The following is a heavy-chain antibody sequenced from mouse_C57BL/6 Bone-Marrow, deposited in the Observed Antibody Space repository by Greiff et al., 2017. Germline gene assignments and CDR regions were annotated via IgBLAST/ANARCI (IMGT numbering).Heavy chain of an antibody. CDR3: ARDRPFITTVVAPFAY. Sequence: EVHLVESGGGLVKPGGSLKLSCAASGFTFSSYAMSWVRQTPEKRLEWVATISDGGSYTYYPDNVKGRFTISRDNDKNNLYLQMSHLKSEDTAMYYCARDRPFITTVVAPFAYWGQGTLVTVSA. CDR2: ISDGGSYT. J-gene: IGHJ3*01. D-gene: IGHD1-1*01. V-gene: IGHV5-4*01. CDR1: GFTFSSYA.